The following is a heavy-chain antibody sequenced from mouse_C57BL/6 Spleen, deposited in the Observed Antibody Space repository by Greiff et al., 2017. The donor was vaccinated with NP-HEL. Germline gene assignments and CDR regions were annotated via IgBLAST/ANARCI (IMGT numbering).Heavy chain of an antibody. J-gene: IGHJ3*01. CDR3: ARDDYAEGTWFAY. CDR1: DSEVFPTAY. CDR2: ILPSIGRT. V-gene: IGHV15-2*01. D-gene: IGHD2-4*01. Sequence: QVQLQQSGSELRSPGSSVKLSCKDSDSEVFPTAYMSWVRQKPGHGFEWIGGILPSIGRTIYGEKFEDKAISEADTLSNTAYLKLNSLTSEDSAIYYCARDDYAEGTWFAYWGQGTLVTVSA.